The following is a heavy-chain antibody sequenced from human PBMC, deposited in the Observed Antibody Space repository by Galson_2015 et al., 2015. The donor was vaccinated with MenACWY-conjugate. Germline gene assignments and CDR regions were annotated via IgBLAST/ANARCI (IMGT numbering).Heavy chain of an antibody. CDR1: GFTFSRYA. Sequence: SLRLSCAASGFTFSRYAMHWVRQAPGKGLEWVAVIWYDGSKTYYADSVKGRFTISRDNSKNTAYLQTNSLRAGDTSIYYCFAINSGIDYWGQGTLVTVSS. V-gene: IGHV3-33*01. CDR3: FAINSGIDY. J-gene: IGHJ4*02. CDR2: IWYDGSKT. D-gene: IGHD5-12*01.